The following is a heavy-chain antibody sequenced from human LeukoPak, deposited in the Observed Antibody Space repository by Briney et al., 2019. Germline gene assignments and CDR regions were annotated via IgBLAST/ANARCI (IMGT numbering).Heavy chain of an antibody. D-gene: IGHD2/OR15-2a*01. J-gene: IGHJ4*02. V-gene: IGHV1-69*05. CDR2: IIPIFGTA. Sequence: SVKVSGKASGGTFSSYAISWVRQAPGQGLEWMGGIIPIFGTANYAQKFQGRVTITTDESTSTAYMELSSLRSEDTAVYYCASRLVPSYYAENGGNFDYWGQGTLVTVSS. CDR1: GGTFSSYA. CDR3: ASRLVPSYYAENGGNFDY.